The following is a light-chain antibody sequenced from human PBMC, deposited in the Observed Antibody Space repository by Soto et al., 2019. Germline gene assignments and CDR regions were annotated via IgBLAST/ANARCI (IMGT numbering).Light chain of an antibody. CDR1: QSVSHW. J-gene: IGKJ2*01. Sequence: DIQMTQSPSTLSASVGDRVTITCRASQSVSHWLAWYQQKPGKAPKALIYDASTLATGVPSRFSGSGSGTDFTLTISSLQPDDFATYYCQQYNSYQYTFGQGTKVDIK. CDR3: QQYNSYQYT. CDR2: DAS. V-gene: IGKV1-5*01.